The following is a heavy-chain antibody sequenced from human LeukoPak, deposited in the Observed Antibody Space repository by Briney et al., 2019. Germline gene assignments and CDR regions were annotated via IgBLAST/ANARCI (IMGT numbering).Heavy chain of an antibody. CDR1: GFTFSSYW. V-gene: IGHV3-74*01. Sequence: GGSLRLSCAASGFTFSSYWMYWVRQAPGKGLVWVSRINSDGSTTSYADSVKGRFTISRNNAKNTLYLQMNSLRAEDTAVYYCARVGTTSNFYYYYGMDVWGQGTTVTVSS. CDR3: ARVGTTSNFYYYYGMDV. D-gene: IGHD2/OR15-2a*01. J-gene: IGHJ6*02. CDR2: INSDGSTT.